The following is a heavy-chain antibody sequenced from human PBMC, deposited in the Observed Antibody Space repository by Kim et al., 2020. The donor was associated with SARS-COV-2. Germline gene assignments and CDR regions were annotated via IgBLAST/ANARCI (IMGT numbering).Heavy chain of an antibody. D-gene: IGHD6-13*01. V-gene: IGHV1-69*01. J-gene: IGHJ4*02. CDR2: A. Sequence: ANYAQKFQGRVTITADESTSTAYMELSSLRSEDTAMYYCAREGAYSWYDYWGQGTLVTVSS. CDR3: AREGAYSWYDY.